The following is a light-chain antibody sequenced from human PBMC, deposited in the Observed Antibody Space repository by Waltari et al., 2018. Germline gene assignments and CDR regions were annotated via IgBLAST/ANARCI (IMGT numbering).Light chain of an antibody. CDR2: AAS. V-gene: IGKV1-39*01. J-gene: IGKJ4*01. Sequence: DIQMTQSPSSLSASVGDRVTITCRASQSISSYLNSYLNWYQQKPGKAPKLLIYAASSLQSGVPSRFSGSGSGTDFTLKISRVEAEDVGLYYCMQSIQFPLTFGGGTKVEIK. CDR1: QSISSY. CDR3: MQSIQFPLT.